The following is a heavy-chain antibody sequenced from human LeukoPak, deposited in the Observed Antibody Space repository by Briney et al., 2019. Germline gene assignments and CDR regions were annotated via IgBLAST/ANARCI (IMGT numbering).Heavy chain of an antibody. Sequence: GGSLRLSCAASGFTFSGSALHWVRQASGKGLEWVGRIRSTANGYATAYAASVKGRFTISRDNAKNSLYLQMNSLRAEDTAVYYCVRDNIAAAGDSSTFYYHMDVWGKGTTVTVSS. CDR1: GFTFSGSA. J-gene: IGHJ6*03. CDR3: VRDNIAAAGDSSTFYYHMDV. D-gene: IGHD6-13*01. V-gene: IGHV3-73*01. CDR2: IRSTANGYAT.